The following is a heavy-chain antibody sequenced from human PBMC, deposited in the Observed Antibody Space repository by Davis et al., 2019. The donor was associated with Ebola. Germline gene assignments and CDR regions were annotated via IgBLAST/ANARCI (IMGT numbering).Heavy chain of an antibody. D-gene: IGHD2-2*01. CDR3: ASPHQIRDKNHFDL. V-gene: IGHV4-34*01. J-gene: IGHJ4*02. CDR2: INHRGRT. Sequence: PSETLSLTCGLYGTSFSDYFWSWFRQTPGTGLEWIGEINHRGRTYYNPSLMNRVTIPMDTSGNRFSLMLRSVTAADTAMYYCASPHQIRDKNHFDLWGQGTLVTVSS. CDR1: GTSFSDYF.